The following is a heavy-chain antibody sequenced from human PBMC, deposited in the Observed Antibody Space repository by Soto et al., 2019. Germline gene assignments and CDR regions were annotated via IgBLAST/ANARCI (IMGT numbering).Heavy chain of an antibody. V-gene: IGHV3-48*03. CDR2: ISSSGSTI. CDR1: GFTFSTYE. CDR3: AGGSGSYRPFDY. J-gene: IGHJ4*02. D-gene: IGHD1-26*01. Sequence: EVQLVESGGGLVQPGGSLRLSCADSGFTFSTYEMNWVRQAPGKGLEWVSYISSSGSTIFYADSVKGRFTISRDNARNSLYLQMNSLRAEDTALYYCAGGSGSYRPFDYWGQGTLVTVSS.